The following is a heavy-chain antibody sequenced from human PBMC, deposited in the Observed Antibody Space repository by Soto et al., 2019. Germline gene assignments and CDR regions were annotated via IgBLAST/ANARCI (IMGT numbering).Heavy chain of an antibody. Sequence: GGSLRLSCAASGFTFSSYAMSWVRQAPGKGLEWVSAISGSGGSTYYADSVKGRFTISRDNSKNTLYLQMNSLRAEDTAVYYCAKADRITIFGVGPEVGAFDYWGQGTLVTVSS. V-gene: IGHV3-23*01. CDR1: GFTFSSYA. D-gene: IGHD3-3*01. J-gene: IGHJ4*02. CDR2: ISGSGGST. CDR3: AKADRITIFGVGPEVGAFDY.